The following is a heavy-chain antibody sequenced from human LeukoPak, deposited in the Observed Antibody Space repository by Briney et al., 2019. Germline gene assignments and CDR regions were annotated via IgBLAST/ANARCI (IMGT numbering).Heavy chain of an antibody. J-gene: IGHJ4*02. CDR1: GFTFSSYA. V-gene: IGHV3-23*01. CDR3: AKDPHYSGSVDY. Sequence: GGSLRLSCAASGFTFSSYAMSWVRQAPGKGLEWVSGISSDGGATYYADSVKGRFTISRDNSKNTLYLQMNSPRAEDTAVYYCAKDPHYSGSVDYWGQGTLVTVSS. CDR2: ISSDGGAT. D-gene: IGHD1-26*01.